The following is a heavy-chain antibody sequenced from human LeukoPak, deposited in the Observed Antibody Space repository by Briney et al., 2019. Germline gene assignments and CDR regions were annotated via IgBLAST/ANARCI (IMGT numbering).Heavy chain of an antibody. CDR1: GYTFTDYY. D-gene: IGHD1-26*01. CDR2: VNPYSGAT. J-gene: IGHJ4*02. V-gene: IGHV1-2*02. CDR3: ASIRGGNHYHFDS. Sequence: ASVKVSCKASGYTFTDYYIHWVRQAPGQGLEWMGWVNPYSGATNFAQKFQGRVTMTRDTSITTAYMDLTRLTSDDTAVYYCASIRGGNHYHFDSWGQGTLVTVSS.